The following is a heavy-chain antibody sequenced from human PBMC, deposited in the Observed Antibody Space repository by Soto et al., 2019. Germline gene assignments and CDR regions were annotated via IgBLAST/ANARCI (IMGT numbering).Heavy chain of an antibody. V-gene: IGHV2-5*02. J-gene: IGHJ5*02. D-gene: IGHD6-13*01. CDR3: AHLSSSKFDP. Sequence: QITLKESGPTLVKPTQTLTLTCTFSGFSLSTSGVGVGWIRQPPGKALEWLALIYWDDDKRYSPSLKSRLTTPKDTSKNQVALTMTNMAPVDTATYYCAHLSSSKFDPWGQGTLVTASS. CDR1: GFSLSTSGVG. CDR2: IYWDDDK.